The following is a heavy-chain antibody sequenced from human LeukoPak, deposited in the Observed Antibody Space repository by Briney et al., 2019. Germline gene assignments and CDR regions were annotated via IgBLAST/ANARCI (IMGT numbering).Heavy chain of an antibody. CDR1: GVSISSYY. V-gene: IGHV4-59*01. Sequence: SGTLTLTCTASGVSISSYYWNWIRQAPGKGLEWVGYIYYSGSSNYNPSLKSRVTISVDTSKTQFSLKRNSVTAADTAVYYCAIGRDGGNYTPLDNCGQGTLVTVSS. CDR2: IYYSGSS. D-gene: IGHD4-23*01. CDR3: AIGRDGGNYTPLDN. J-gene: IGHJ4*02.